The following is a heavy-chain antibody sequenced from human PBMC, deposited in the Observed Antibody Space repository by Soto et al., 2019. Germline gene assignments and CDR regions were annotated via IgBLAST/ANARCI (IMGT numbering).Heavy chain of an antibody. J-gene: IGHJ3*02. CDR2: IDPSDSYT. CDR3: ARSSPGITTDSFDI. V-gene: IGHV5-10-1*01. D-gene: IGHD3-10*01. Sequence: GESLKISCKGSGYSFTSYWITWVRQMPGKGLEWMGRIDPSDSYTNYSPSFRGHVTISADMSISTAYLQWSSLKASDTAMYYCARSSPGITTDSFDIWGQGTMVTVS. CDR1: GYSFTSYW.